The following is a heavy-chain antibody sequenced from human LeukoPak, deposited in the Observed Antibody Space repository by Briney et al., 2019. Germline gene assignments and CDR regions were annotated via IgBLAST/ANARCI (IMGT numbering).Heavy chain of an antibody. CDR1: GGSFSGYY. CDR3: AGNMVRGLLGGD. J-gene: IGHJ4*02. CDR2: INHSGST. V-gene: IGHV4-34*01. Sequence: SETLSLTCAVYGGSFSGYYWSWIRQPPGKGLEWIGEINHSGSTNYNPSLKSRVTISVDTSKNQFSLKLSSVTAADTAVYYCAGNMVRGLLGGDWGQGTLDPVFS. D-gene: IGHD3-10*01.